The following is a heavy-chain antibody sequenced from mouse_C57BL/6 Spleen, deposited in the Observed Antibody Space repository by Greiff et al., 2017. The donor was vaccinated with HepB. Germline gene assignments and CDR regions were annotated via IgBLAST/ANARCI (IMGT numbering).Heavy chain of an antibody. CDR3: ARGHYGSSDWYFDV. V-gene: IGHV5-16*01. CDR2: INYDGSST. Sequence: EVMLVESEGGLVQPGSSMKLSCTASGFTFSDYYMAWVRQVPEKGLEWVANINYDGSSTYYLDSLKSRFIISRDNAKNILYLQMSSLKSEDTATYYCARGHYGSSDWYFDVWGTGTTVTVSS. CDR1: GFTFSDYY. J-gene: IGHJ1*03. D-gene: IGHD1-1*01.